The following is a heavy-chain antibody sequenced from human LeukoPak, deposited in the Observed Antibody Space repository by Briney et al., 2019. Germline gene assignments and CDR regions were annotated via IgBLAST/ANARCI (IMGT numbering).Heavy chain of an antibody. D-gene: IGHD6-13*01. Sequence: SETLSLTCAVYGGTFSDYYWSWIRQPPGKGLEWIGYIYYSGSTNYNPSLKSRVTISVDTSKNQFSLKLSSVTAADTAVYYCAREAAAGGDAFDIWGQGTTVTVSS. J-gene: IGHJ3*02. CDR1: GGTFSDYY. CDR3: AREAAAGGDAFDI. V-gene: IGHV4-59*01. CDR2: IYYSGST.